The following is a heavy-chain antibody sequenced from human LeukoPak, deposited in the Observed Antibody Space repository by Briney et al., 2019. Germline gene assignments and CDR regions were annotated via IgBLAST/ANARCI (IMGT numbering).Heavy chain of an antibody. CDR2: ISSSSSTI. CDR3: AKDSGYNFDY. J-gene: IGHJ4*02. D-gene: IGHD5-12*01. V-gene: IGHV3-48*01. Sequence: GGSLRLSCAASGFTFSSYNMNWVRQAPGKGLEWVSYISSSSSTIYYADSVKGRFTISRDNSKNTLYLQMNSLRAEDTAVYYCAKDSGYNFDYWGQGTLVTVSS. CDR1: GFTFSSYN.